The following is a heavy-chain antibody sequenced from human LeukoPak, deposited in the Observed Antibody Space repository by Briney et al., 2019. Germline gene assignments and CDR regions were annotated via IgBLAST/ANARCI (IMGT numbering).Heavy chain of an antibody. CDR1: GDSMSGYS. CDR2: IYSSYFT. D-gene: IGHD4-17*01. J-gene: IGHJ4*02. V-gene: IGHV4-4*07. Sequence: SETLSLTCTVSGDSMSGYSWSWFRQPAGKELEWIGRIYSSYFTEYNLSLDGRVTMSIDTSKNQFSLMLDSVTAADTAVYYCARVHIVTVTYFDSWGQGALVTVSS. CDR3: ARVHIVTVTYFDS.